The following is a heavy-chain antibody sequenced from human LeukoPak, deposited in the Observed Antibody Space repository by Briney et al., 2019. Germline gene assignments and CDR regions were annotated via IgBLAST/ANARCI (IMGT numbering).Heavy chain of an antibody. Sequence: TSVNVSCTASGFTFTSSAVQWVRQARGPRREWIGWIVVGSGNTNYAQKFQERVTITRDMSTSTAYMELSSLRSEDTAVYYCAADSPRGYGMDVWGKGTTATVSS. CDR3: AADSPRGYGMDV. J-gene: IGHJ6*04. V-gene: IGHV1-58*01. CDR1: GFTFTSSA. CDR2: IVVGSGNT. D-gene: IGHD3-10*01.